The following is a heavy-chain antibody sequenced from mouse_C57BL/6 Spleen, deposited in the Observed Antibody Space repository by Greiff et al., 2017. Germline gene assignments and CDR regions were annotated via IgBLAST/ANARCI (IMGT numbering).Heavy chain of an antibody. CDR2: INPNYGTT. V-gene: IGHV1-39*01. CDR3: ARWRTYDYDGWFAY. D-gene: IGHD2-4*01. CDR1: GYSFTDYN. Sequence: VQLKQSGPELVKPGASVKISCKASGYSFTDYNMNWVKQSHGKSLEWIGVINPNYGTTSYNQKFKGKATLTVDQSSSTAYMQLNSLTSEYSAVYVYARWRTYDYDGWFAYWGQGTLVTVSA. J-gene: IGHJ3*01.